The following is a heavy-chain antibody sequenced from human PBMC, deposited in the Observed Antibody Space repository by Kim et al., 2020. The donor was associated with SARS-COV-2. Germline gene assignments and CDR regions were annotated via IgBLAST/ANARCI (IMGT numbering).Heavy chain of an antibody. J-gene: IGHJ6*02. CDR2: IKSKTAVGTT. CDR3: TGVHV. V-gene: IGHV3-15*01. Sequence: GGSLRLSCAASGFTFSNAWMSWVRQAPGTGLEWVGRIKSKTAVGTTDYASPVKGRFTISRDDSKNTLYLQMNSLKTEDTAVYHCTGVHVWGQGTTVTASS. CDR1: GFTFSNAW.